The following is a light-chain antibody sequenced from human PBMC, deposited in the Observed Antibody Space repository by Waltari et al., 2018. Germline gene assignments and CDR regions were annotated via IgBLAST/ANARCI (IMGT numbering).Light chain of an antibody. CDR2: WAS. CDR1: QSVLYSSNNKNY. V-gene: IGKV4-1*01. J-gene: IGKJ4*01. Sequence: DIMMTQSPDSLAVSLGERATINCKSSQSVLYSSNNKNYLAWYQQKPGQPPKLLIYWASTRESGVPDRFSGSGSGTDFTLTISSLQAEDVAVYYCQQYYGTPCTFGGGTKVEMK. CDR3: QQYYGTPCT.